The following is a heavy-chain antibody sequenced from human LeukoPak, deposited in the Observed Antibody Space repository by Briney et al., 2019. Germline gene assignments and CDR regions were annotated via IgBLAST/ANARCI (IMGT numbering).Heavy chain of an antibody. CDR2: ISGYNGNT. Sequence: GASVKVSCKASGYIFTNFGISWVRQARGQGLEWMGWISGYNGNTKYVQKFQGRVTMTTDTSTSTAYMELRSLRSDDTAVYYCASNSEYSSSTGNFDYWGQGTLVTVSS. J-gene: IGHJ4*02. CDR3: ASNSEYSSSTGNFDY. V-gene: IGHV1-18*01. CDR1: GYIFTNFG. D-gene: IGHD6-6*01.